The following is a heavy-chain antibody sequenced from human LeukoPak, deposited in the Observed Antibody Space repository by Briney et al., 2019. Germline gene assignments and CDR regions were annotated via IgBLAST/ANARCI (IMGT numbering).Heavy chain of an antibody. CDR2: IYYSVSA. D-gene: IGHD1-26*01. V-gene: IGHV4-59*01. CDR3: ARGSYSVDY. J-gene: IGHJ4*02. Sequence: SETLSLTCTVPGGSISSYYWSWIRQPPGKGLGWSGYIYYSVSANYNPSLKSRVTISVDRSKNQFSLKLSSVTAADTAVYYCARGSYSVDYWGQGTLVTVSS. CDR1: GGSISSYY.